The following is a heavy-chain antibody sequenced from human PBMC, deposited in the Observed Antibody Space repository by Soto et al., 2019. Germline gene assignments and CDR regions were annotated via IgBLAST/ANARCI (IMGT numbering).Heavy chain of an antibody. J-gene: IGHJ3*02. CDR2: MNPNSGNT. D-gene: IGHD3-9*01. CDR1: GYTFTSYD. V-gene: IGHV1-8*01. Sequence: ASVKVSCKASGYTFTSYDINWVRQATGQGLEWMGWMNPNSGNTGYAQKFQGRVTMTRNTSISTAYMELSSLRSEDTAVYYCARGISYYDILTGYSIDAFDIWGQGSMVTVSS. CDR3: ARGISYYDILTGYSIDAFDI.